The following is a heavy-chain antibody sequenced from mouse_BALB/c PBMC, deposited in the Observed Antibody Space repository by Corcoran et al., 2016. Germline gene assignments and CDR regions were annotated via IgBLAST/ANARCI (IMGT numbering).Heavy chain of an antibody. Sequence: QIQLVQYGPELKKPGETVKIACKASGYTYTNFGEIWVKQAPGTGLKYMGWINTYTEEQTYADDFKGRFAFSLETSASTAYLKINNLKNEYTATYFFARWCYYSLDFWAQCTTLTVSS. D-gene: IGHD2-3*01. CDR3: ARWCYYSLDF. J-gene: IGHJ2*01. CDR1: GYTYTNFG. V-gene: IGHV9-3-1*01. CDR2: INTYTEEQ.